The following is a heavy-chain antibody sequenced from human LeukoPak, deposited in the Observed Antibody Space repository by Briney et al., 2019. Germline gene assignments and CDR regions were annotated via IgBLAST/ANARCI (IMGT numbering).Heavy chain of an antibody. Sequence: ASVKVSCKASGYTFTGYYMRWVRQAPGQGLEWMGWINPNSGGTNYAQKFQGRVTMTRDTSISTAYMELSRLRSDDTAVYYCAREEENSSGYLFDYWGQGTLVTVSS. D-gene: IGHD3-22*01. CDR1: GYTFTGYY. CDR3: AREEENSSGYLFDY. V-gene: IGHV1-2*02. CDR2: INPNSGGT. J-gene: IGHJ4*02.